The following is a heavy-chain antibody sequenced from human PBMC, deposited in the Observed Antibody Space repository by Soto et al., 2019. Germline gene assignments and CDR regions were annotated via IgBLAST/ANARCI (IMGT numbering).Heavy chain of an antibody. D-gene: IGHD3-9*01. CDR3: VRPDSTGYYSH. CDR1: GYSFTNYW. Sequence: PGESLKISCKGCGYSFTNYWIGWVRQMPGKGLEWMGIINPADSDTRYSPSFQGQVTVSVDKSISTAYLQRGSLKASDTAMYYCVRPDSTGYYSHWGQGTPVTVSS. CDR2: INPADSDT. J-gene: IGHJ4*02. V-gene: IGHV5-51*01.